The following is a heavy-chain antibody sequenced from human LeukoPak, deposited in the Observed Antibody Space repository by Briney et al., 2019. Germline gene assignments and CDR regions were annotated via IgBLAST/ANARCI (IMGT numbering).Heavy chain of an antibody. CDR2: ISYSGGST. V-gene: IGHV3-23*01. D-gene: IGHD3-10*01. Sequence: PGGSLRLSCAASGFTFSSYAVSWVRQTPGKGREWVSSISYSGGSTHYADSVKGRFTISRDNSKNTLYLQMNSLRAEDTAVYYCVKSSSGSYYKPDFDYWGQGTLVTVSS. J-gene: IGHJ4*02. CDR1: GFTFSSYA. CDR3: VKSSSGSYYKPDFDY.